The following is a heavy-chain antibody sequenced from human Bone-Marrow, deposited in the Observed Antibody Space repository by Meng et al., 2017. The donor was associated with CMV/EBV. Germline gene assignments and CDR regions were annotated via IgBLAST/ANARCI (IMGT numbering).Heavy chain of an antibody. D-gene: IGHD3/OR15-3a*01. CDR1: GFAFSSYS. J-gene: IGHJ6*02. CDR3: TTDQGSWTNYYYYGMDV. CDR2: IKSKTDGGTT. V-gene: IGHV3-15*01. Sequence: GESLKISCAASGFAFSSYSMNWVRQAPGKGLEWVGRIKSKTDGGTTDYAAPVKGRFTISRDDSKNTLYLQMNSLKTEDTGVYYCTTDQGSWTNYYYYGMDVWGQGTTVTGSS.